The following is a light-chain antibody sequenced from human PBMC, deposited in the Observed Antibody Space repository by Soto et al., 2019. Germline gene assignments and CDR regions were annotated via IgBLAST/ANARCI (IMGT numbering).Light chain of an antibody. CDR1: QGVTTN. CDR2: DVS. CDR3: QQRTSWTWT. Sequence: EIVMTQSPASLSLSPGERVTLSWWAGQGVTTNFAWYQQKSGQSPRLLIYDVSTRATGVPARFSGTGSETDFTLTISGLKYEDSAVYFCQQRTSWTWTFGQGTKVDIK. J-gene: IGKJ1*01. V-gene: IGKV3-15*01.